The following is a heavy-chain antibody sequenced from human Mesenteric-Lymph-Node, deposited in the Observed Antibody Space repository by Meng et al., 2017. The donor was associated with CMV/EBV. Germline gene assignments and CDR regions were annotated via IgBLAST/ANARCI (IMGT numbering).Heavy chain of an antibody. CDR3: ARELGIAAAGTSTGWFDP. D-gene: IGHD6-13*01. CDR2: INPNSGGT. V-gene: IGHV1-2*02. J-gene: IGHJ5*02. Sequence: ASVKVSCKASGYTFSSYGISWVRQAPGQGLEWMGWINPNSGGTNYAQKFQGRVTMTRDTSISTAYMELSRLRSDDTAVYYCARELGIAAAGTSTGWFDPWGQGTLVTVSS. CDR1: GYTFSSYG.